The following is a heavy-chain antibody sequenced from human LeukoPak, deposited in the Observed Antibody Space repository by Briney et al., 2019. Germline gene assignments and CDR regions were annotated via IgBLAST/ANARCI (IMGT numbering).Heavy chain of an antibody. J-gene: IGHJ6*02. D-gene: IGHD5-18*01. CDR2: ISAYNGNT. CDR1: GYTFTSYG. V-gene: IGHV1-18*01. Sequence: ASVKVSCKASGYTFTSYGISWVRQAPGQGLEWMGWISAYNGNTNYAQKLQGRVTMTTDTSTSTAYMELRSLRSDDTAVYYCARDPRYSNTEDYGMDVWGQGTTVTVSS. CDR3: ARDPRYSNTEDYGMDV.